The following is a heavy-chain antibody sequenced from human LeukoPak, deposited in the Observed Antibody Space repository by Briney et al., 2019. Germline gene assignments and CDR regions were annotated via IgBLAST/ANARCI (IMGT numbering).Heavy chain of an antibody. CDR2: INPNSGRA. J-gene: IGHJ5*02. CDR1: GYTLTNYN. V-gene: IGHV1-8*01. D-gene: IGHD3-22*01. CDR3: VRVYHDGSFESGNWFDP. Sequence: ASVNVSCKASGYTLTNYNIDWVRQATGQGLEWMGWINPNSGRAGCVQKFQGRVNITRDTSISTAYMELSSLRSEDTAVYYCVRVYHDGSFESGNWFDPWGQGTLVTVSS.